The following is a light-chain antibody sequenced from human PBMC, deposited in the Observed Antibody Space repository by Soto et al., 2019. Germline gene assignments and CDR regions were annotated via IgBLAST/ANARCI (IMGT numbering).Light chain of an antibody. V-gene: IGKV3-20*01. J-gene: IGKJ4*01. CDR2: GTS. Sequence: EVVLTHSQGTLSLSPCESATLSFSASQSVSGMYLAWYQQKPGQAPRLLIYGTSNRATGIPDRFSGSGSGTDFTLTISRLEPEDFAVYYCQQFSSYPLAFGGGTKVDI. CDR1: QSVSGMY. CDR3: QQFSSYPLA.